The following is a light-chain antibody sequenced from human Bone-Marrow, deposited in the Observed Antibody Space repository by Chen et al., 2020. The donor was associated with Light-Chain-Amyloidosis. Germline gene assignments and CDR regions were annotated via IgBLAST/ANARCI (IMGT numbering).Light chain of an antibody. J-gene: IGLJ2*01. V-gene: IGLV3-25*02. CDR3: QSADSSGNDEVI. CDR1: DLPTKY. Sequence: SYELTQPPSVSLSPGQTARITCSGDDLPTKYAYWYQQQPGQSPVLVIHRDTERPSGISERFSGSSSGTTATLTISGVQAEDEADYHCQSADSSGNDEVIFGGGTKLTVL. CDR2: RDT.